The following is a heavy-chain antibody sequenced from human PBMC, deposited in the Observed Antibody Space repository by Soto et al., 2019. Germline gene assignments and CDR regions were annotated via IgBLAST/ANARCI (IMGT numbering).Heavy chain of an antibody. J-gene: IGHJ4*02. CDR1: GFTFDDYG. V-gene: IGHV3-9*03. CDR2: ISWNSGSI. D-gene: IGHD2-15*01. CDR3: AKEEGG. Sequence: EVQLVESGGGSVQPGRSLRLSCAGSGFTFDDYGMHWVRQAPGKGLEWVSGISWNSGSIGYGDSVKGRFTISRDNAKNCLYLQMNSLRPEYMALYYCAKEEGGWGQGTLVTVSS.